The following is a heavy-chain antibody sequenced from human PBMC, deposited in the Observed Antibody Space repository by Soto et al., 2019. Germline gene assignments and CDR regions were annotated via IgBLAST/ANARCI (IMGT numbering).Heavy chain of an antibody. J-gene: IGHJ6*03. V-gene: IGHV4-59*01. D-gene: IGHD6-6*01. Sequence: SETLSLTCTVSSGSISSYYWSWIRQPPGKGLEWIGYIYYSGSTNYNPSLKSRVTISVDTSKNQFSLKLRSVTAADTAVYDCARISSPYDYYYYYMDVWGKGTTVTVSS. CDR1: SGSISSYY. CDR3: ARISSPYDYYYYYMDV. CDR2: IYYSGST.